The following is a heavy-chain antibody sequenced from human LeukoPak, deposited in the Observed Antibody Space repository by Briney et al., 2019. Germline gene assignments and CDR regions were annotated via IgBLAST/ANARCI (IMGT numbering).Heavy chain of an antibody. J-gene: IGHJ6*03. D-gene: IGHD4-17*01. CDR1: GFTFSRSA. CDR3: TTLTVTTMSDYYYYYMDV. V-gene: IGHV3-30*04. CDR2: ISYDGGNK. Sequence: GGSLRLSCAASGFTFSRSAMHWVRQAPGKGLEWVAIISYDGGNKYYADSVKGRFTISRDNSKNTLYLQMNSLRAEDTAVYFCTTLTVTTMSDYYYYYMDVWGKGTTVTVSS.